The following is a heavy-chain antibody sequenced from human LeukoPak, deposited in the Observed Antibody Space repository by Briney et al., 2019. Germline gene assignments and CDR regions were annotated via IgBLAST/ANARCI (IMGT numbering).Heavy chain of an antibody. CDR1: GYTFTGYF. J-gene: IGHJ5*02. D-gene: IGHD6-13*01. CDR3: ARSAAGTDLSWFDP. V-gene: IGHV1-2*02. Sequence: ASVKVSCEASGYTFTGYFMHWVRQAPGQGLEWMGWINPNSGVTNYAQKFQGRVTMTRDTSISTAYMELSRLRSDDTAVYYCARSAAGTDLSWFDPWGQGTLVTVSS. CDR2: INPNSGVT.